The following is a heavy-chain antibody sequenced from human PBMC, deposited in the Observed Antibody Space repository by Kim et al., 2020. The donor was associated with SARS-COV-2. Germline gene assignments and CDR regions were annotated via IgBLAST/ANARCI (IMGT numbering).Heavy chain of an antibody. CDR2: IYYSGST. J-gene: IGHJ4*02. V-gene: IGHV4-39*01. D-gene: IGHD1-26*01. Sequence: SETLSLTCTVSGGSISSSSYYWGWIRQPPGKGLEWIGSIYYSGSTYYNPSLKSRVTISVDTSKNQFSLKLSSVTAADTAVYYCARRPRAGALDYWGQGTLVTVSS. CDR1: GGSISSSSYY. CDR3: ARRPRAGALDY.